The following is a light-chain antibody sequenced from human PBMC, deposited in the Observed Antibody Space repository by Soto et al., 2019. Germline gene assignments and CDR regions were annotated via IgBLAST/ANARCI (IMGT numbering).Light chain of an antibody. J-gene: IGKJ1*01. CDR3: QQSYSFPRT. V-gene: IGKV1-9*01. CDR1: QGISSY. CDR2: AAS. Sequence: DIQMTQSPSSLSASVGDGVTITCQASQGISSYLAWYQQKPGKAPELLIYAASTLQSGGPSRFSGSGSGTDFTITISCLQSEDFANYYCQQSYSFPRTFGQGTKVDIK.